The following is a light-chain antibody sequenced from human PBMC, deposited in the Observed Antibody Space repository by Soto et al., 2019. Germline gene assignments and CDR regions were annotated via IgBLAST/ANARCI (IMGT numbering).Light chain of an antibody. CDR3: QQYNNRWT. CDR2: KAS. CDR1: QRISVW. Sequence: DIQMTQSPSTLSASVGDRVTITCRASQRISVWLAWFQQKPGNAPKLLIYKASTLESVVPSRFSGSGSGTEFTLTISSLQPADSATYYCQQYNNRWTFGQGTKVEI. V-gene: IGKV1-5*03. J-gene: IGKJ1*01.